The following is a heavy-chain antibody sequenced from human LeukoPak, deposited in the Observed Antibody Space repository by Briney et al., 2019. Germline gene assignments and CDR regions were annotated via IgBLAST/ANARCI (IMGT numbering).Heavy chain of an antibody. D-gene: IGHD6-25*01. V-gene: IGHV3-66*01. CDR2: ISRSGST. CDR3: TRDCGDYSDY. Sequence: GGSLSLSCAASGFRVSSSYMSWVRQAPGKGLECVSVISRSGSTYYADSVKGRFTISRDNSKNTLYPQMNSLRAEDTAVYYCTRDCGDYSDYWGQGTLATVSS. J-gene: IGHJ4*02. CDR1: GFRVSSSY.